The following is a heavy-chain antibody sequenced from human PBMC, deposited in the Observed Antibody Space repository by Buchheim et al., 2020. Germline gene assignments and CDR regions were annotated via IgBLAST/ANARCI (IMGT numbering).Heavy chain of an antibody. CDR2: ISSGGSTI. D-gene: IGHD2-15*01. Sequence: EVQLVESGGDLVQPGGSLRLSCAASGFTFSSYSMNWVRQAPGKGLEWVSYISSGGSTINYAASVKVRFTISRANAKTYLYLQMNSLRAEDTAVYYCARDDEPRGSRPYSFDYWGQG. CDR3: ARDDEPRGSRPYSFDY. CDR1: GFTFSSYS. V-gene: IGHV3-48*04. J-gene: IGHJ4*02.